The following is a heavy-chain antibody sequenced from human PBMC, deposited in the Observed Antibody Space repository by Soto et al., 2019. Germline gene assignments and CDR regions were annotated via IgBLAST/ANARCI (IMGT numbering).Heavy chain of an antibody. J-gene: IGHJ4*02. Sequence: SETLSLTCAVSGGSISSGGYSWSWIRQPPGKGLEWIGYIYHSGSTYYNPSLKSRVTISVDRSKNQFSLKLSSVTAADTAVYYCARVYGGAFDYWGQGTLVTVPS. CDR2: IYHSGST. D-gene: IGHD2-2*02. CDR1: GGSISSGGYS. V-gene: IGHV4-30-2*01. CDR3: ARVYGGAFDY.